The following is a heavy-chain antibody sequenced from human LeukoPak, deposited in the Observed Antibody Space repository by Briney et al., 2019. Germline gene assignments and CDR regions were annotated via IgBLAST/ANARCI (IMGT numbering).Heavy chain of an antibody. CDR1: GFTFSTYW. D-gene: IGHD6-13*01. Sequence: GGSLRLSXAACGFTFSTYWMSWVRPAPGKGLEGVANIKQDGSEKYYLDSVKGRFTISRDNAKNSLYLQMNSLRAEDTAVYFCTREAAAGIDYWGQGTLVTVSS. V-gene: IGHV3-7*01. CDR3: TREAAAGIDY. CDR2: IKQDGSEK. J-gene: IGHJ4*02.